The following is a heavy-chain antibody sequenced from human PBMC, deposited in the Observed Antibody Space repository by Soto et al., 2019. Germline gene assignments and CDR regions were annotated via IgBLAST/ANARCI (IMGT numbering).Heavy chain of an antibody. J-gene: IGHJ4*02. V-gene: IGHV4-34*01. CDR2: VNHSGST. D-gene: IGHD6-13*01. Sequence: SETLSLTCAVYGGSFSCYYWSWICQPPGKGLEWIGEVNHSGSTNYNPSLKSRVTISVVTTKNQFSLKLRSVTAAETAVYYCAIIAAAGEFDYWGQGNLVTVSS. CDR1: GGSFSCYY. CDR3: AIIAAAGEFDY.